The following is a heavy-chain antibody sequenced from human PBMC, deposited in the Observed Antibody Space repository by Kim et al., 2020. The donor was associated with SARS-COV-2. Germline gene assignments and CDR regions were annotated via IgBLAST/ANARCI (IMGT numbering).Heavy chain of an antibody. D-gene: IGHD2-15*01. V-gene: IGHV3-30*18. CDR2: ISYDGSNK. CDR1: GFTFSSYG. Sequence: GGSLRLSCAASGFTFSSYGMHWVRQAPGKGLEWVGVISYDGSNKYYADSVKGRFTISRDNSKSTLYLQMNSLRAEDTAVYYCAKDARLYCSGGSCYGLD. CDR3: AKDARLYCSGGSCYGLD. J-gene: IGHJ4*01.